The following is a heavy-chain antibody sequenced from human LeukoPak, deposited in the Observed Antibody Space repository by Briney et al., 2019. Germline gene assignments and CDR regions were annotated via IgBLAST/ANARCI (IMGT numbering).Heavy chain of an antibody. Sequence: PGGSLRLSCAASGFTFSSYSMNWVRQAPGKGLEWVAVIWYDGSNKYYADSVKGRFTISRDNSKNTLYLQMNSLRAEDTAVYYCARSYYHDSSHTVDYWGQGTLVTVSS. CDR2: IWYDGSNK. V-gene: IGHV3-33*08. D-gene: IGHD3-22*01. CDR1: GFTFSSYS. J-gene: IGHJ4*02. CDR3: ARSYYHDSSHTVDY.